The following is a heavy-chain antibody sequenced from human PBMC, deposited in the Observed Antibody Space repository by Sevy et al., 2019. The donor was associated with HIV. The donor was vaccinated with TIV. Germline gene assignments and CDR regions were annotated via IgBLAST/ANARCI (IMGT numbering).Heavy chain of an antibody. D-gene: IGHD2-15*01. J-gene: IGHJ4*02. V-gene: IGHV3-7*01. Sequence: GGSLRLSCAASGFTFSSYWMSWVRQAPGKGLEWVANIKQDGSEKYYVDSVKGRFTISRDNAKNSLYLQMNSLRAEDTAVYYCATVYCRGGSCYSYYFDYWGQGTLVTVSS. CDR2: IKQDGSEK. CDR3: ATVYCRGGSCYSYYFDY. CDR1: GFTFSSYW.